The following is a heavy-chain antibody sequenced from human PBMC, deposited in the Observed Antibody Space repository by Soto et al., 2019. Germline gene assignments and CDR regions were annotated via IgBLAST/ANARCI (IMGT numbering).Heavy chain of an antibody. CDR1: GYNYNLHW. CDR2: IYPGDSDT. D-gene: IGHD3-16*01. J-gene: IGHJ6*02. V-gene: IGHV5-51*01. Sequence: PGESLMISCRGSGYNYNLHWISWVRQKPGRGLEWMGIIYPGDSDTRYNPSFQGQVTISVDKSINTAYLQWDSLEASDTATYYCARHLRSYDFFQYYYGIDVWGQGSTVTVSS. CDR3: ARHLRSYDFFQYYYGIDV.